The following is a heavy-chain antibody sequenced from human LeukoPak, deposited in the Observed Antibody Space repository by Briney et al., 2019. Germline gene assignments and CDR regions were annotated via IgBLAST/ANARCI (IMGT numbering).Heavy chain of an antibody. CDR1: GYTFTGYY. V-gene: IGHV1-2*02. D-gene: IGHD4-17*01. Sequence: ASVKASCKASGYTFTGYYMHWVRQAPGQGLEWMGWINPNSGGTNYAQKFQGRVTMTRDTSISTAYMELSRLRSDDTAVYYCARQTTVTRGGAFDIWGQGTMVTVSP. J-gene: IGHJ3*02. CDR2: INPNSGGT. CDR3: ARQTTVTRGGAFDI.